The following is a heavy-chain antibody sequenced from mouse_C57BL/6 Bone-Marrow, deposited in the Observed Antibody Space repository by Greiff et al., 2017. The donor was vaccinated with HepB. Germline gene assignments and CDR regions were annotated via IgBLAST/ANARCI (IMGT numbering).Heavy chain of an antibody. D-gene: IGHD2-1*01. CDR2: ISDGGSYT. CDR3: ARRYGNDGFAY. J-gene: IGHJ3*01. CDR1: GFTFSSYA. V-gene: IGHV5-4*03. Sequence: EVMLVESGGGLVKPGGSLKLSCAASGFTFSSYAMSWVRQTPEKRLEWVATISDGGSYTYYPDNVKGRFTISRDNAKNNLYLQMSHLKSEDTAMYYCARRYGNDGFAYWGQGTLVTVSA.